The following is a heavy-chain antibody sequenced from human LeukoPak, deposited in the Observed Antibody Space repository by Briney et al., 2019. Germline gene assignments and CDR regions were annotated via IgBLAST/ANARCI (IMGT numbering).Heavy chain of an antibody. CDR1: GDSISSGGYY. D-gene: IGHD1-26*01. J-gene: IGHJ4*02. V-gene: IGHV4-61*02. Sequence: PSETLSLTCTVSGDSISSGGYYWSWIRQPAGKPLEWIGRIHTGGTTKYNPSLKSRVTMSVDTSKNRFSLTLDSVTAADAAVYYCASGIYYETLDYWGQGTLVTVSS. CDR2: IHTGGTT. CDR3: ASGIYYETLDY.